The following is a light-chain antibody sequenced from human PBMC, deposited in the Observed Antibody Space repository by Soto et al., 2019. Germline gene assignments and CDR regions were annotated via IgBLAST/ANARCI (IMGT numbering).Light chain of an antibody. V-gene: IGKV1-5*01. CDR3: QQYNGYPWT. CDR2: DAS. J-gene: IGKJ1*01. CDR1: QSISSW. Sequence: DIQMTQSPSTLSASVGDRVTITCRASQSISSWLAWYQQKPGKAPKLLMYDASSLDSGVPSRFSGSGSGTEFTLTISSLQPDDFATYYCQQYNGYPWTVGQGTKVDIK.